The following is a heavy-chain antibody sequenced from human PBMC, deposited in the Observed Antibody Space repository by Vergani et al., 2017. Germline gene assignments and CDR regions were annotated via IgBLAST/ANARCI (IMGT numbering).Heavy chain of an antibody. CDR1: GFTFSHYS. D-gene: IGHD3-16*02. Sequence: EVQMVESGGGLVKPGGSLRLSCVASGFTFSHYSMNWVRQAPGKGLDWVSAISGSGLSTFYADSVKGRFTISRDNSKNTLYLQMNSLRAEDTAVYYCAKAVMIMFGGVIPSDFWGQGTLVTVSS. V-gene: IGHV3-23*04. J-gene: IGHJ4*02. CDR2: ISGSGLST. CDR3: AKAVMIMFGGVIPSDF.